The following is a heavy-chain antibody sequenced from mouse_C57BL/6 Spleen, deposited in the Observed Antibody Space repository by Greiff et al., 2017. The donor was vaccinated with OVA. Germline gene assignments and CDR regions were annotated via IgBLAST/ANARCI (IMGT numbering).Heavy chain of an antibody. J-gene: IGHJ2*01. D-gene: IGHD4-1*01. CDR2: IDPEDGET. CDR1: GFTIKDYY. V-gene: IGHV14-2*01. CDR3: ASSRGTGTDY. Sequence: EVQLQQSGAELVKPGASVKLSCTASGFTIKDYYMHWVKQRTEKGLEWIGRIDPEDGETKYAPKVQGKATITADTSSNTAYLQLSSLTSEATAVSYCASSRGTGTDYWGQGTTLTVSS.